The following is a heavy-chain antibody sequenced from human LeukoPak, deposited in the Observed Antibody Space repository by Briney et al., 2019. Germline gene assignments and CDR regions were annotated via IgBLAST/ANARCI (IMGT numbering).Heavy chain of an antibody. J-gene: IGHJ3*02. CDR2: IYYSGST. V-gene: IGHV4-39*02. CDR1: GGSISSSSYY. Sequence: SETLSLTCTVSGGSISSSSYYWGWIRQPPGKGLEWIGSIYYSGSTYYIPSLKSRVTISVDTSKNQFSLKLSSVTAADTAVYYCARDLGGYDSSSDAFDIWGQGTMVTVSS. CDR3: ARDLGGYDSSSDAFDI. D-gene: IGHD3-10*01.